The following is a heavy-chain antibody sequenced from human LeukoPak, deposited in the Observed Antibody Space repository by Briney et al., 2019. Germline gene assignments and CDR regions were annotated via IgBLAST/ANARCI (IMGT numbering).Heavy chain of an antibody. D-gene: IGHD6-19*01. V-gene: IGHV3-23*01. CDR3: AKDPRGYSSGWLFDY. Sequence: QAGGSLRLSCAASGFTFSSYAMSWVRQAPGKGLEWVSAISGSGGSTYYADSVKGRFTISRDNSKNTLYLQMNSLRAEDTAVYYCAKDPRGYSSGWLFDYWGQGTLVTVSS. J-gene: IGHJ4*02. CDR2: ISGSGGST. CDR1: GFTFSSYA.